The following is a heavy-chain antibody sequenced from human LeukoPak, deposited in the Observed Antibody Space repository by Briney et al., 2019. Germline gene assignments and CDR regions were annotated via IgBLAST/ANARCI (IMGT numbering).Heavy chain of an antibody. Sequence: ASVKVSCKASGYTFIDYYMHWVRQAPGQGLEWMGWINPNSGGINYAQQFQGRVTLTRDTSVSTAYMELSSLRSEDTAVYYCARVGYSYDAFDIWGQGTMVTVSS. CDR2: INPNSGGI. D-gene: IGHD5-18*01. CDR3: ARVGYSYDAFDI. J-gene: IGHJ3*02. V-gene: IGHV1-2*02. CDR1: GYTFIDYY.